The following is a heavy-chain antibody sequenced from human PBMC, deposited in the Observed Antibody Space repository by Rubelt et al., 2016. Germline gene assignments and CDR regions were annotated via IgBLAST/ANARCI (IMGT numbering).Heavy chain of an antibody. CDR1: GGSFSGYY. CDR2: INHSEST. J-gene: IGHJ4*02. CDR3: ARGSDRCKAGVD. Sequence: QVQLQQWGAGLLKPSETLSLTCAVYGGSFSGYYWSWIRQPPGKGLEWIGEINHSESTNYNPSLKRRVTISGDTSKSQLSLELTSVTAADTAVYYCARGSDRCKAGVDWGQGTLVTVSS. V-gene: IGHV4-34*01. D-gene: IGHD3-22*01.